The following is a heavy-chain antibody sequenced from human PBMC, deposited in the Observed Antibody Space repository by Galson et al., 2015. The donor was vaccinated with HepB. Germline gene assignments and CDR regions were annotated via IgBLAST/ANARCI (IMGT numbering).Heavy chain of an antibody. CDR2: TWYRSKWYN. CDR1: EDSVSGKSAA. D-gene: IGHD3-10*01. J-gene: IGHJ4*02. CDR3: ARSTGDLDY. Sequence: CAISEDSVSGKSAAWNWIRQSPSRGLEWLGRTWYRSKWYNGYAVSVKSRITINPDTSKNQFSLHLNSVTPEDTAVYYCARSTGDLDYWGQGTLVTVSS. V-gene: IGHV6-1*01.